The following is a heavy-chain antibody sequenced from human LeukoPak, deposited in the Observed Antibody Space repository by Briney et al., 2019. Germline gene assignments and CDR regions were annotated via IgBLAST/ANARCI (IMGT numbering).Heavy chain of an antibody. Sequence: GVSLRLSCAASGFTFSNAWMSWVRQAPGKGLEWVGRIKSKTDGGTTDYAAPVKGRFTISRDDSKNTLYLQMNSLKTEDTAVYYCTTVLLRSTEDYYYYMDVWGKGTTVTVSS. CDR1: GFTFSNAW. J-gene: IGHJ6*03. D-gene: IGHD2/OR15-2a*01. V-gene: IGHV3-15*01. CDR2: IKSKTDGGTT. CDR3: TTVLLRSTEDYYYYMDV.